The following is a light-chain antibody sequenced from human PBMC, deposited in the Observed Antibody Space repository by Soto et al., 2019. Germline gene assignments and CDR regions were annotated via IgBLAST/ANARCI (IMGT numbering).Light chain of an antibody. J-gene: IGKJ5*01. V-gene: IGKV4-1*01. CDR2: WAS. Sequence: DLVMTQSPASLAVSLGERATINCKSSQSVLDSSNNRNYLAWYQQKPGQPPKLLIYWASTRESGVPGRFRGSGSGTDFTLTINSLQAEDVAVYYCQQYYSTSSITFGQGTRLEI. CDR1: QSVLDSSNNRNY. CDR3: QQYYSTSSIT.